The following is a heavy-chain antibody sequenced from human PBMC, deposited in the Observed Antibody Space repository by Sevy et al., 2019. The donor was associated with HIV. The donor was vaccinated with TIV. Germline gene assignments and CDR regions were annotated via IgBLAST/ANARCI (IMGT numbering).Heavy chain of an antibody. V-gene: IGHV3-30-3*01. J-gene: IGHJ4*02. CDR2: ISNDGSNK. D-gene: IGHD3-10*01. Sequence: GGSLRLSCAASGFTFSSYAMHWVRQAPGKGLEWVAVISNDGSNKYYADSVKGRFTISRDNSKNTLYLQMNSLRAEDTAVYYCASDGGALIWFGELPSLDYWGQGTLVTVSS. CDR3: ASDGGALIWFGELPSLDY. CDR1: GFTFSSYA.